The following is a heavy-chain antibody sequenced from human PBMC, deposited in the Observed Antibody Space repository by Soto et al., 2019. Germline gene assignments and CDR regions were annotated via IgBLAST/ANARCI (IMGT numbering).Heavy chain of an antibody. D-gene: IGHD3-22*01. CDR1: GITISNYP. J-gene: IGHJ4*02. CDR2: ISGSGDRT. CDR3: VKDDGGYPSTAPH. Sequence: EVPLLESGGGLVQPGGSLRLSCAASGITISNYPMSWVRQAPGKGLDWVSGISGSGDRTYYADSAKGRFTNSKDISKNSLSLQLDSLGVEDTAVYFCVKDDGGYPSTAPHWGQGTLVTVSS. V-gene: IGHV3-23*01.